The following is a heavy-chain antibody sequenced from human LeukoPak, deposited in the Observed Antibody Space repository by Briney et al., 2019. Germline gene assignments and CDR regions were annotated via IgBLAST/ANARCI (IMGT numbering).Heavy chain of an antibody. V-gene: IGHV4-61*01. CDR3: ARHGGPSRGSSWYFWPELVPPTYGMDV. D-gene: IGHD6-13*01. CDR2: IYYSGST. CDR1: GGSVSSGSYY. Sequence: PSETLSLTCTVSGGSVSSGSYYWSWIRQPPGKGPEWIGYIYYSGSTNYNPSLKSRVTISVDTSKNQFSLKLSSVTAADTAMYYCARHGGPSRGSSWYFWPELVPPTYGMDVWGQGTTVTVSS. J-gene: IGHJ6*02.